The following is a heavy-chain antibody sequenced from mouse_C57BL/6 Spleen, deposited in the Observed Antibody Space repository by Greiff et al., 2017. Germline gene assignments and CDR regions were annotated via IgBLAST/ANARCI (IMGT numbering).Heavy chain of an antibody. Sequence: QVQLQQSGAELVRPGASVTLSCKASGYTFTDYEMHWVKQTPVHGLEWIGAIDPETGGTAYNQKFKGKAILTADKSSSTAYMELRSLTSEDSAVYYCTRDGEWLPMDDWGQGTSVTVSS. CDR2: IDPETGGT. J-gene: IGHJ4*01. D-gene: IGHD2-2*01. CDR1: GYTFTDYE. CDR3: TRDGEWLPMDD. V-gene: IGHV1-15*01.